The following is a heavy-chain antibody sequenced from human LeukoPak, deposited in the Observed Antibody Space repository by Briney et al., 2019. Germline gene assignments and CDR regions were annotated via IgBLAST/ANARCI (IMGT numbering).Heavy chain of an antibody. Sequence: GGSLRLSCAASGFTFSSYWMSWVRQAPGKGLEWVANIKQDGSEKYYVDSVKGRFTISRDNAKNSLYLQMNSLRAEDTAVYYCARDKGCSGGSCYYYYGMDVWGQGTTVTVSS. CDR1: GFTFSSYW. V-gene: IGHV3-7*01. J-gene: IGHJ6*02. CDR2: IKQDGSEK. D-gene: IGHD2-15*01. CDR3: ARDKGCSGGSCYYYYGMDV.